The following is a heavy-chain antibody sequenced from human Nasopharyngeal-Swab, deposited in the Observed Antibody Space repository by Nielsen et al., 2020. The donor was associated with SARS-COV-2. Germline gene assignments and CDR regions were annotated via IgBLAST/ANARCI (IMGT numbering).Heavy chain of an antibody. J-gene: IGHJ2*01. V-gene: IGHV4-4*07. Sequence: SLTCTVSGGSISSYYWSWIRQPAGKGLEWIGRIYTSGSTNYNPSLKSRVTMSVDTSKNQFSLKLSSVTAADTAVYYCARGRYSSSWYGLIWYFDLWGRGTLVAVSS. CDR2: IYTSGST. CDR1: GGSISSYY. D-gene: IGHD6-13*01. CDR3: ARGRYSSSWYGLIWYFDL.